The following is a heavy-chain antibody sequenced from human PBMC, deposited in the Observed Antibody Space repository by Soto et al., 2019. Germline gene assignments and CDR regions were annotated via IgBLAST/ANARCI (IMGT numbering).Heavy chain of an antibody. D-gene: IGHD3-10*01. CDR1: SGSISTSNW. CDR2: IYHSGSP. V-gene: IGHV4-4*02. CDR3: ARFPSGTSYFDY. J-gene: IGHJ4*02. Sequence: QVLLQESGPGLVKPSGTLSLTCTVSSGSISTSNWWSWVRQPPGKGLEWIGEIYHSGSPTYNPSLKSRVNLSVDKSKNQFSLMLTSVTAADTAVYYCARFPSGTSYFDYWGQGTLVTVSS.